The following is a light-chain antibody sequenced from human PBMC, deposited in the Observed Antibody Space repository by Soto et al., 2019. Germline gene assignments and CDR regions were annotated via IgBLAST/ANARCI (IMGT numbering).Light chain of an antibody. CDR2: GNS. J-gene: IGLJ2*01. V-gene: IGLV1-40*01. Sequence: QSVPTQPPSVSGAPGQRVTISCTGSSSNIGAGYDVHWYQQLPGTAPKLLIYGNSNRPSGVPDRFSGSKSGTSASLAITGLQAEDEADYYCQSYDSSLRGSIFGGGTKLTVL. CDR1: SSNIGAGYD. CDR3: QSYDSSLRGSI.